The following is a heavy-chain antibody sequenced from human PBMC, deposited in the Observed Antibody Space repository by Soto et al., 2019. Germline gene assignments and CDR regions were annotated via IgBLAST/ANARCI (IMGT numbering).Heavy chain of an antibody. V-gene: IGHV4-31*03. J-gene: IGHJ4*02. CDR2: IYDTGST. D-gene: IGHD4-17*01. Sequence: SETLSLTCSVSGASIGNSGHYWTWIRLHQERGLEWIGYIYDTGSTYYNPSLKSRVTISVDTSKNQFSLKLSSVTAADTAVYYCARRYGPGIDYWGQGTLVTVSS. CDR3: ARRYGPGIDY. CDR1: GASIGNSGHY.